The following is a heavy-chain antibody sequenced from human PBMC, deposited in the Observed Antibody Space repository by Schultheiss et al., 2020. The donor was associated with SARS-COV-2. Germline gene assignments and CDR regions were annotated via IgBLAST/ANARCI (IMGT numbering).Heavy chain of an antibody. CDR2: IYYSGST. V-gene: IGHV4-59*12. D-gene: IGHD3-22*01. CDR3: ARGPYDSSGYYPLDAFDI. Sequence: SETLSLTCTVSGGSISSYYWSWIRQPPGKGLEWIGYIYYSGSTNYNPSLKSRVTISVDTSKNQFSLKLSSVTAADTAVYYCARGPYDSSGYYPLDAFDIWGQGTMVTVSS. J-gene: IGHJ3*02. CDR1: GGSISSYY.